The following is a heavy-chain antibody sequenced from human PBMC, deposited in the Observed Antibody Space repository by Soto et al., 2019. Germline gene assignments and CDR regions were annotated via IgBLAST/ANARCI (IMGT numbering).Heavy chain of an antibody. Sequence: KPSETLSLTCSVSGGSVSYNXXYWGWIRQPPGKGLEWVGGIFYTGTPYYNPSLKDRLSISVDQSKNSFSLTLTSVTAADTAVYFCARLVVGAPVVNVWGQGALVTVSS. CDR3: ARLVVGAPVVNV. D-gene: IGHD1-26*01. J-gene: IGHJ4*02. V-gene: IGHV4-39*01. CDR2: IFYTGTP. CDR1: GGSVSYNXXY.